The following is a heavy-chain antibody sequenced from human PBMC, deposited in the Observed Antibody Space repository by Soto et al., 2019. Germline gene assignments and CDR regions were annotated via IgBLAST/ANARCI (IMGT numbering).Heavy chain of an antibody. Sequence: GGSLRLSCAASGFTFNNYAMSWIRQAPGKGLEWVSTISGRGANTYHANSVTGRFTISRDNSKNTLYLQMNSLSTNDTAVYYCAKDDSLVRGAIRGHGVDYWGQGILVTVSS. CDR1: GFTFNNYA. CDR2: ISGRGANT. CDR3: AKDDSLVRGAIRGHGVDY. D-gene: IGHD2-21*01. J-gene: IGHJ4*02. V-gene: IGHV3-23*01.